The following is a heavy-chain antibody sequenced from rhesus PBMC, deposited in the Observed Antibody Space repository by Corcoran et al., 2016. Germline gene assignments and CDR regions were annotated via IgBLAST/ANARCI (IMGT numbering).Heavy chain of an antibody. V-gene: IGHV5-2*01. CDR1: GYSFTSYW. J-gene: IGHJ4*01. D-gene: IGHD3S6*01. CDR3: AKGTNPDFDY. CDR2: FAPIDSAT. Sequence: EVQLVQSGAEVKRPGESLKISCKTSGYSFTSYWISWVRQMPGKGLEWMGAFAPIDSATKYSPSFQGQVTISADKSISTAYLQWSSLKASDSATYYCAKGTNPDFDYWGQGVLVTVSS.